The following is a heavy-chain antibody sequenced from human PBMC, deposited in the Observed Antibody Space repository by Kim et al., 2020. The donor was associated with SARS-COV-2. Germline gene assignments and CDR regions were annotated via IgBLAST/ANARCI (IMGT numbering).Heavy chain of an antibody. CDR3: ANEAGGSGTPLKYYYYYGMDV. CDR1: GFTFSSYG. J-gene: IGHJ6*02. Sequence: GGSLRLSCAASGFTFSSYGMHWVRQAPGKGLEWVAVISYDGSNKYYADSVKGRFTISRDNSKNTLYLQMNSLRAEDTAVYYCANEAGGSGTPLKYYYYYGMDVWGQGTTVTVSS. CDR2: ISYDGSNK. V-gene: IGHV3-30*18. D-gene: IGHD3-10*01.